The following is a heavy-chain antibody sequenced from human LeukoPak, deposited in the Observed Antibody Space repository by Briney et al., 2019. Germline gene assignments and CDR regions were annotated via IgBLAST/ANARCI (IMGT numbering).Heavy chain of an antibody. Sequence: GGSLRLSCAASGFTFSTHAMTSVRHAPGERVECVSSISTGFDTYSADSVKGRFSISRDNSKNTLYLPMNNLRADDMALYYCARFPGFGSGTYRLDYWGQGTLVTVSS. V-gene: IGHV3-23*05. J-gene: IGHJ4*02. CDR2: ISTGFDT. CDR3: ARFPGFGSGTYRLDY. D-gene: IGHD3-10*01. CDR1: GFTFSTHA.